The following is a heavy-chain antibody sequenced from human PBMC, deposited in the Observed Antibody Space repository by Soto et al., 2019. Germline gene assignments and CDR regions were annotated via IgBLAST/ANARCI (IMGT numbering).Heavy chain of an antibody. J-gene: IGHJ4*02. CDR3: AKGQGYYYDASGYTFDY. CDR1: GFTFSNYA. Sequence: GGSLRLSCAASGFTFSNYAMSWFRQAPGKGLEWVSAISGSAINTYYADSVRGRFTISRDNSKNTLYLQMNHLRAEDTAVYSCAKGQGYYYDASGYTFDYWGQGTLVPVSS. CDR2: ISGSAINT. D-gene: IGHD3-22*01. V-gene: IGHV3-23*01.